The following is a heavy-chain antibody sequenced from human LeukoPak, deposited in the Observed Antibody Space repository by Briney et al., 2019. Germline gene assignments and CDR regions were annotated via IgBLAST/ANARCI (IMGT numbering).Heavy chain of an antibody. D-gene: IGHD2-8*01. V-gene: IGHV4-38-2*02. CDR2: VFQLQTVRT. J-gene: IGHJ4*02. CDR3: ARVLHAPKFIDS. Sequence: PSETLSLPCTVSGSSITSTYYWAWFRQPPGKGLEWIATVFQLQTVRTFYNPSLESRVTMSLDTSQNQFSLNLISVTAADTALYFCARVLHAPKFIDSWGQGTLVTVSP. CDR1: GSSITSTYY.